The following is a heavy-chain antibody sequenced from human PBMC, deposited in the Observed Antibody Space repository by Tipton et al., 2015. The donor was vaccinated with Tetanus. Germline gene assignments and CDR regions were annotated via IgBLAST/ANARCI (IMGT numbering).Heavy chain of an antibody. CDR3: VKEKSGYYDSSGYYRYFDY. CDR1: GFVLDDYT. D-gene: IGHD3-22*01. J-gene: IGHJ4*02. V-gene: IGHV3-43*01. CDR2: ITWRSSSS. Sequence: SLRLSCAASGFVLDDYTMHWVRPAPGQGLEWVSMITWRSSSSTYVDSVKGRFTISRDNSKNSLLLQMNSLGVEDTAVYYCVKEKSGYYDSSGYYRYFDYWGQGTLVTVSS.